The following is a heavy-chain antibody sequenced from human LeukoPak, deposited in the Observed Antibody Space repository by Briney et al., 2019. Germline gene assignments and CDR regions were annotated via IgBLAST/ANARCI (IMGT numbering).Heavy chain of an antibody. CDR3: AKKEGWLQSHFDY. CDR2: ISGSGGST. D-gene: IGHD5-24*01. V-gene: IGHV3-23*01. CDR1: GFTFSSYA. Sequence: GGSLRLSCAASGFTFSSYAMSWVRQAPGKGLEWVSAISGSGGSTYYADSAKGRFTIFRDNSKNTLYLQMNSLRAEDTAVYYCAKKEGWLQSHFDYWGQGTLVTVSS. J-gene: IGHJ4*02.